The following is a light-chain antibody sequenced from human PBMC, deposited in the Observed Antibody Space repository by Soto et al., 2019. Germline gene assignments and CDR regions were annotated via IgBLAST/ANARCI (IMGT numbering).Light chain of an antibody. V-gene: IGKV1-5*03. J-gene: IGKJ1*01. CDR1: RSLNGW. CDR3: QQAYGAWT. CDR2: KVS. Sequence: DFQMTQSPSTLSASVGDRVTITCRASRSLNGWLAWYQQKPGKAPKLLIYKVSTLESGGPSRFSGSGSGTEFPLTIRSLQPDDSATYYCQQAYGAWTFGQGTKVEIK.